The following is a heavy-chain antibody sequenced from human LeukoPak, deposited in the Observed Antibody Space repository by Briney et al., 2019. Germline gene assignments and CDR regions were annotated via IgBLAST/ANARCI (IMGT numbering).Heavy chain of an antibody. D-gene: IGHD6-13*01. Sequence: SVKVSCKASGGTFSSYAISWVRQASGQGLEWMGGIIPIFGTANYAQKFQGRVTITADKSTSTAYMELSSLRSEDTAVYYCARGGYSAGSWYLFHYFDYWGQGTLVTVSS. CDR3: ARGGYSAGSWYLFHYFDY. V-gene: IGHV1-69*06. J-gene: IGHJ4*02. CDR1: GGTFSSYA. CDR2: IIPIFGTA.